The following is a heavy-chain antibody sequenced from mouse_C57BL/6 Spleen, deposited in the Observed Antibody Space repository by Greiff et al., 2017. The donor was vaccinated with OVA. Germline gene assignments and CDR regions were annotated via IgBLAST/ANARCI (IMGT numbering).Heavy chain of an antibody. CDR1: GYTFTSYW. D-gene: IGHD1-1*01. J-gene: IGHJ2*01. Sequence: QVQLQQPGAELVMPGASVKLSCKASGYTFTSYWMHWVKQRPGQGLEWIGEIDPSDSYTNYNQKFKGKSTLTVDKSSSTAYMQLSSLTSEDSAVYYCAVITTVVARGFDYWGQGTTLTVSS. V-gene: IGHV1-69*01. CDR2: IDPSDSYT. CDR3: AVITTVVARGFDY.